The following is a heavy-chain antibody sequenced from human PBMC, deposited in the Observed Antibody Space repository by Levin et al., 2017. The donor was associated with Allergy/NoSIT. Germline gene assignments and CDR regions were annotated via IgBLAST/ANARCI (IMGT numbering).Heavy chain of an antibody. Sequence: PGGSLRLSCTVSGGSISSYYWSWIRQPPGKGLEWIGYIYYSGSTNYNPSLKSRVTISVDTSKNQFSLKLSSVTAADTAVYYCARPSLGGFGARGAFDIWGQGTMVTVSS. CDR2: IYYSGST. V-gene: IGHV4-59*01. CDR3: ARPSLGGFGARGAFDI. CDR1: GGSISSYY. J-gene: IGHJ3*02. D-gene: IGHD3-10*01.